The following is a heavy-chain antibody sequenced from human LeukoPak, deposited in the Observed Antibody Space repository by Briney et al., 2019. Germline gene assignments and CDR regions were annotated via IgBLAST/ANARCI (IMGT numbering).Heavy chain of an antibody. D-gene: IGHD3-10*01. CDR1: GFTFSSYS. CDR2: ISSSSSYI. Sequence: GGSLRLSCAASGFTFSSYSMNWVRQAPGKGLEWVSSISSSSSYIYYADSVKGRFTISRDNSKNSLYLQMNSLRAEDTALYYCAKDGGWFGELDWGQGTLVTVSS. J-gene: IGHJ4*02. CDR3: AKDGGWFGELD. V-gene: IGHV3-21*04.